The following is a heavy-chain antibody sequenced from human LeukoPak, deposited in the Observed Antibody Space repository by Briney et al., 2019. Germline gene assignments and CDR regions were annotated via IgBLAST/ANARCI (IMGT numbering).Heavy chain of an antibody. V-gene: IGHV3-33*08. CDR2: IWYDASNR. Sequence: GGSLRLSCAASGFTFSNYWMHWVRQAPGKGLEWVAVIWYDASNRYYADSVKGRFTISRDNSKNTLYLQMNSLRAEDTAVYFCARDLAAAATWFDPWGQGTLVTVSS. CDR1: GFTFSNYW. J-gene: IGHJ5*02. CDR3: ARDLAAAATWFDP. D-gene: IGHD6-13*01.